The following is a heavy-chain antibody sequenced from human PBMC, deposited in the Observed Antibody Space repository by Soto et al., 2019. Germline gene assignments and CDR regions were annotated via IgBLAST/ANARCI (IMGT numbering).Heavy chain of an antibody. J-gene: IGHJ5*02. V-gene: IGHV5-51*01. Sequence: GESLKISCKGSGYSFTTYWIGWVRQMPGKGLEWVGIIYPGDSDTRYSPSFQGQVTISADKSISTAYLQWTTLKASDTAMYYCARKYCSTTICYNRFDPWGQGTLVTVS. CDR2: IYPGDSDT. CDR3: ARKYCSTTICYNRFDP. D-gene: IGHD2-2*02. CDR1: GYSFTTYW.